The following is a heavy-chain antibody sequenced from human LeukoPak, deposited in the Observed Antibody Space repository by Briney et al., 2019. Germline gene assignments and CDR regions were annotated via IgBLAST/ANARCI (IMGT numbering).Heavy chain of an antibody. V-gene: IGHV4-38-2*02. CDR2: IYHSGNT. J-gene: IGHJ6*03. CDR1: DYYINNVYS. D-gene: IGHD6-13*01. Sequence: SETLSLTCRVSDYYINNVYSWGWIRRPPGKGLEWMGSIYHSGNTYYNPSLKRLVTISVDTSKHQFSLNLTSVPPADTAMYYCARADYSSTCSHYYYYMDVWGKGTTVTVSS. CDR3: ARADYSSTCSHYYYYMDV.